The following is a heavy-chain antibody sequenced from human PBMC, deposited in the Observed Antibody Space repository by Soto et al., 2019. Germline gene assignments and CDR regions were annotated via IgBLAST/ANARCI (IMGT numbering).Heavy chain of an antibody. Sequence: PSETLSLTCTVSGGSISSGGYYWSWIRQHPGKGLEWIGYIYYSGSTYYNPSLKSRVTISVDTSKNQFSLKLSSVTAADTAVYYCARGITMVRGVISPPYYYYGMDVWGQGTTVTVSS. J-gene: IGHJ6*02. D-gene: IGHD3-10*01. CDR1: GGSISSGGYY. V-gene: IGHV4-31*03. CDR3: ARGITMVRGVISPPYYYYGMDV. CDR2: IYYSGST.